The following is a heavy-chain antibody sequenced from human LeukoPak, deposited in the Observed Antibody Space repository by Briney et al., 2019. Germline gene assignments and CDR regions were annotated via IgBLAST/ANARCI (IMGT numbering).Heavy chain of an antibody. CDR3: ARDYYDSSAEPGNAFDI. CDR2: ISAYNGNT. D-gene: IGHD3-22*01. Sequence: ASVKVSCKASGYTFTSYGISWVRQAPGQWLEWMGWISAYNGNTNYAQKLQGRVTMTTDTSTSTAYMELRSLRSDDTAVYYCARDYYDSSAEPGNAFDIWGQGTMVTVSS. V-gene: IGHV1-18*01. CDR1: GYTFTSYG. J-gene: IGHJ3*02.